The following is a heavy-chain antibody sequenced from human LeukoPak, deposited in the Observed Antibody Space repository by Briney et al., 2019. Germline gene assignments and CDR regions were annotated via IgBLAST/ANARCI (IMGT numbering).Heavy chain of an antibody. CDR1: GFTFSSYW. Sequence: GGSLRLSCAASGFTFSSYWMHWVRQAPGKGLVWVSRINSDGSSTSYADSVKGRFTISRDNAKNTLYLQMNSLRAEDTAVYYCARDRADYDFWSGYSRPYNWFDPWGQGTLVTVSS. CDR3: ARDRADYDFWSGYSRPYNWFDP. CDR2: INSDGSST. V-gene: IGHV3-74*01. J-gene: IGHJ5*02. D-gene: IGHD3-3*01.